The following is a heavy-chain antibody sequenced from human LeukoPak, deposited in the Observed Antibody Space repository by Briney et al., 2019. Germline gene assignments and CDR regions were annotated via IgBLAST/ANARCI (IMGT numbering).Heavy chain of an antibody. V-gene: IGHV4-39*07. CDR2: IYCSGNT. CDR3: ARERASYGYFFDY. CDR1: GGSISSSHYY. J-gene: IGHJ4*02. Sequence: SSETLSLTCTVSGGSISSSHYYWGWLRQPPGKGLEWIGSIYCSGNTYYNASLKSRVTISVDTSKNQFSLKLSSVTAADTAVYYCARERASYGYFFDYWGQGTLVTVSS. D-gene: IGHD5-18*01.